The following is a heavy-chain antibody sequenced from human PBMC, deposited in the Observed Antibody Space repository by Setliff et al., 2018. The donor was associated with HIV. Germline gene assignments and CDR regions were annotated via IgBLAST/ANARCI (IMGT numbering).Heavy chain of an antibody. CDR3: ARVRYCSGGSCYGGEYWFDP. D-gene: IGHD2-15*01. V-gene: IGHV1-46*01. CDR1: GGTFSSYA. CDR2: IHPSGGST. Sequence: ASVKVSCKASGGTFSSYAISWVRQAPGQGLEWMGVIHPSGGSTSYAQSFQDRVTMTRDTSTSTVYMELSSLRSEDTAVYYCARVRYCSGGSCYGGEYWFDPWGQGT. J-gene: IGHJ5*02.